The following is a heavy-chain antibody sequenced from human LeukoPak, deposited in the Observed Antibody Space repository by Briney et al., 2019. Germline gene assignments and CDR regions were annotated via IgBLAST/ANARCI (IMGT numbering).Heavy chain of an antibody. CDR2: IIPIFGTA. Sequence: ASVKVSCKASGGTFSSYAISWVRQAPGQGLEWMGGIIPIFGTANYAQKFQGRVTITTDESTSTAYMELSSLRSADTAVYYCARDQSPGYYYYYMDVWGKGTTVTVSS. CDR3: ARDQSPGYYYYYMDV. CDR1: GGTFSSYA. D-gene: IGHD3-10*01. V-gene: IGHV1-69*05. J-gene: IGHJ6*03.